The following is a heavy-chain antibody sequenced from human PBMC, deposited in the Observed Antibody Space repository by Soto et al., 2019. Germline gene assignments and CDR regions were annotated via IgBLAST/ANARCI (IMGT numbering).Heavy chain of an antibody. CDR1: GGSISSGDYY. V-gene: IGHV4-30-4*01. D-gene: IGHD1-1*01. Sequence: SETLSLTCTVSGGSISSGDYYWSWIRQPPGKGLEWIGYIYYSGSTYYNPSLKSRVTIPVDTSKNQFSLKLSSVTAADTAVYYCTRGLGQLEPVRAKPLLGFDDWGQGTLVTVSS. J-gene: IGHJ4*02. CDR2: IYYSGST. CDR3: TRGLGQLEPVRAKPLLGFDD.